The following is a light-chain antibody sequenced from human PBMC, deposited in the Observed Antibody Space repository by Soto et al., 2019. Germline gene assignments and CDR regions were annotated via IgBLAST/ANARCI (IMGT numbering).Light chain of an antibody. J-gene: IGKJ1*01. CDR3: XXXNSYPRT. V-gene: IGKV1-17*01. CDR1: XGXRND. Sequence: DLQMTQSPSSLXASVXXRVTITCRASXGXRNDLGWYQQKPGKAPKRLIHAASTLQSGVPSRFSGSGSGTEFTLTVSSLQPXXXATXXXXXXNSYPRTFGQGTKVEIK. CDR2: AAS.